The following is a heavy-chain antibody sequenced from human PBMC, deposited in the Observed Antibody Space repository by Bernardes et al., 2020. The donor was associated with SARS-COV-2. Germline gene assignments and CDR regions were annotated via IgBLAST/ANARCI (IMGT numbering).Heavy chain of an antibody. J-gene: IGHJ4*02. CDR1: EFTFSSYA. Sequence: VGSLRLSCAASEFTFSSYAMSWVRQAPGKGLAWVSSITSSSSYKYYADSVKGRFTISRDNAKNSLYLQMNSLRAEDTAVYFCARESDWNYVFDYWGQGTLVTVSS. V-gene: IGHV3-21*01. D-gene: IGHD1-7*01. CDR2: ITSSSSYK. CDR3: ARESDWNYVFDY.